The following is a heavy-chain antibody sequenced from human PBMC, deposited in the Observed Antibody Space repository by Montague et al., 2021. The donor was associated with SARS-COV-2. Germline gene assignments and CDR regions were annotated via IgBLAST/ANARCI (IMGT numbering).Heavy chain of an antibody. J-gene: IGHJ4*02. Sequence: SETLSLTCAVYGGSFTDFYWTWIRQPPGKGLEWIGESNDRGSSNYNPSLKNRVTISVDKSKNQISLKLTSVTAADTAVYYCARRCTGGGYCHAGHWGQGTLVTVSS. CDR1: GGSFTDFY. CDR2: SNDRGSS. D-gene: IGHD2-21*02. CDR3: ARRCTGGGYCHAGH. V-gene: IGHV4-34*01.